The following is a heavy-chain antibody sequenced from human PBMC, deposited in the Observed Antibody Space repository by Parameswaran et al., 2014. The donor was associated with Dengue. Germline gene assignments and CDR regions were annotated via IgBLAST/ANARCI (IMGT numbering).Heavy chain of an antibody. CDR3: ARLGLSNWFDP. J-gene: IGHJ5*02. D-gene: IGHD3-16*01. CDR2: IYYSGST. Sequence: ASETLSLTCTVSGGSISSSSYYWGWIRQPPGKGLEWIGSIYYSGSTYYNPSLKSRVTISVDTSKNQFSLRLSSVTAADTAVYYCARLGLSNWFDPWGQGTLVTVSS. V-gene: IGHV4-39*01. CDR1: GGSISSSSYY.